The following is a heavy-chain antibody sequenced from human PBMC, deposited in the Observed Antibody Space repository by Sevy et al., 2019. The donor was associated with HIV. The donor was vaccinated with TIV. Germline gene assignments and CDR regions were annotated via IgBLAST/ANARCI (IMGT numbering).Heavy chain of an antibody. Sequence: ASVKVSCKASGYTFNSFYIHWVRQAPGQGLEWMGWINPYSGGTHHAQKFQGRVTLTRDTSISVAYMDLTSLRSNDTAVYYCVRDRFYGGDSVTFAGDFWGQRTLVTVSS. D-gene: IGHD2-21*02. CDR1: GYTFNSFY. V-gene: IGHV1-2*02. CDR3: VRDRFYGGDSVTFAGDF. J-gene: IGHJ4*02. CDR2: INPYSGGT.